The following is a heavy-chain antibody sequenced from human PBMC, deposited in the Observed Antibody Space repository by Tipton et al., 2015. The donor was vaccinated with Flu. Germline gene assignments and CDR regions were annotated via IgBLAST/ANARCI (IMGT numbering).Heavy chain of an antibody. Sequence: SLRLSCAASGFTFSSYCMHWVRQAPGKGLEWVAVKWYDGSNKYYADSVKGRFTISRDNSKNTLYLQMNSLRAEETAVYYCARVGHVATAGSDYWGQGTLVTVSS. CDR1: GFTFSSYC. CDR2: KWYDGSNK. V-gene: IGHV3-33*01. D-gene: IGHD5-12*01. CDR3: ARVGHVATAGSDY. J-gene: IGHJ4*02.